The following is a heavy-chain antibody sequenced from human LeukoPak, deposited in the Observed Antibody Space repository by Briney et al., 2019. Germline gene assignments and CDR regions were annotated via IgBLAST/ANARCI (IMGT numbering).Heavy chain of an antibody. D-gene: IGHD3-3*01. V-gene: IGHV3-66*02. CDR1: GFTVSSNY. CDR3: ARGLLSNWFDP. Sequence: PGGSLRLSCAASGFTVSSNYMSWVRQAPGKGLEWVSVIYSGGSTYYADSVKGRFTISRDNSKNTLYLQMNSLRAEDTAVYYCARGLLSNWFDPWGQGTLVTASS. CDR2: IYSGGST. J-gene: IGHJ5*02.